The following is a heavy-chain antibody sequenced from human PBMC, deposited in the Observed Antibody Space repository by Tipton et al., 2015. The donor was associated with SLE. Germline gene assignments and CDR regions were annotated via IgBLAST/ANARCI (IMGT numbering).Heavy chain of an antibody. Sequence: TLSLTCIVSGGSISSGGYYWSWIRQRPGKGLEWIGHSGSTHNNPSLKSRVTMSVDTSKNQFSLKLTSVTAADTAVYYCARGMVTWRGAILGVDVWGQGTTVNVSS. CDR1: GGSISSGGYY. V-gene: IGHV4-30-4*01. J-gene: IGHJ6*02. CDR2: HSGST. CDR3: ARGMVTWRGAILGVDV. D-gene: IGHD2-21*02.